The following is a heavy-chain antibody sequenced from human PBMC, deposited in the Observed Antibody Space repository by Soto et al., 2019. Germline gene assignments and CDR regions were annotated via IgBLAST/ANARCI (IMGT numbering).Heavy chain of an antibody. CDR3: ARDPNCSGGSCALYYYYGMDV. CDR2: IWYDGSNK. CDR1: VFTFISYG. D-gene: IGHD2-15*01. V-gene: IGHV3-33*01. J-gene: IGHJ6*02. Sequence: GWSLRLSCAASVFTFISYGMHWVRQAPGKGLEWVAVIWYDGSNKYYADSVKGRLTISRDNSKNTLYLQMNSLRAEDTAVYYCARDPNCSGGSCALYYYYGMDVWGQGTTVTVSS.